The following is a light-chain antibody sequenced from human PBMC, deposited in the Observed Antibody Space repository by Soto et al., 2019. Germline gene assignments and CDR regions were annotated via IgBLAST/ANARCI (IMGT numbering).Light chain of an antibody. CDR1: QGVSDR. V-gene: IGKV1-9*01. Sequence: IHLTQSPSYVSASVGGRVTITCRASQGVSDRLACYQQEPGKAPKLLIDAASTLQSGVPSRFIGSGSGTDFTLTISSLQPEDFANYYSHQVDTLPPTFGPGTKVDIK. CDR2: AAS. J-gene: IGKJ1*01. CDR3: HQVDTLPPT.